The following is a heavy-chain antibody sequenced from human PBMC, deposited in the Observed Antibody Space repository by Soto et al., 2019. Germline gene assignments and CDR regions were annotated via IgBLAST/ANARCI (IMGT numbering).Heavy chain of an antibody. CDR3: ARVRESYYGGESDY. CDR2: MNPNSGNT. J-gene: IGHJ4*02. CDR1: GYTFTAYY. V-gene: IGHV1-8*02. Sequence: GASVKVSCKASGYTFTAYYIHWVRHAPGQGLEWMGWMNPNSGNTGYAQKFQGRVTMTRNTSISTAYMELSSLRSEDTAVYYCARVRESYYGGESDYWGQGTLVTVSS. D-gene: IGHD1-26*01.